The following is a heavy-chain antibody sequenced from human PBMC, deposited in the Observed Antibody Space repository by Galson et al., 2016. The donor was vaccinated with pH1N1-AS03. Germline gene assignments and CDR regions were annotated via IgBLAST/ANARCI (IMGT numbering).Heavy chain of an antibody. CDR3: ARSSYDSGWPGCRHFDY. V-gene: IGHV2-70*11. D-gene: IGHD6-19*01. CDR2: IDWDNDK. J-gene: IGHJ4*02. CDR1: GFSLSTNKMC. Sequence: PALVKPPQTLTLTCTFSGFSLSTNKMCVSWIRQPPGKALEWLARIDWDNDKYYSTSLKTRLTISKDTSKNQVVLTMTNMDPADTATYYCARSSYDSGWPGCRHFDYWGQGTLVTVSS.